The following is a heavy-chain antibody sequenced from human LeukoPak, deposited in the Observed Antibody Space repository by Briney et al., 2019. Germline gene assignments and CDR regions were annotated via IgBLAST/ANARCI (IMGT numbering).Heavy chain of an antibody. D-gene: IGHD3-3*01. CDR1: GFTFSSYA. V-gene: IGHV3-23*01. CDR3: AKNEALSLEWLPNYYYMDV. J-gene: IGHJ6*03. CDR2: ISGSGGST. Sequence: GGSLRLSCAASGFTFSSYAMSWVRQAPGKGLEWVSSISGSGGSTYYADSVKGRFTISRDNSKNTLYLQMNSLRAEDTAVYYCAKNEALSLEWLPNYYYMDVWGKGTTVTVSS.